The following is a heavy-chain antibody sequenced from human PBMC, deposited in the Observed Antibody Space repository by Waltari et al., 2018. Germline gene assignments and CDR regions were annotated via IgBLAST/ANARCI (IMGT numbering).Heavy chain of an antibody. J-gene: IGHJ4*02. CDR3: ARAVRGYYFDD. CDR2: IYSGGST. V-gene: IGHV3-53*01. D-gene: IGHD5-12*01. CDR1: GLTVSRNY. Sequence: EVQLVDCGGGLIKPGVYLRLSCSASGLTVSRNYISLVCQAPGKGLEWVSIIYSGGSTYYADSVKGRFTISRDNSKNTLYLQMNSLRAEDTAVYYCARAVRGYYFDDWGQGTLVTVSS.